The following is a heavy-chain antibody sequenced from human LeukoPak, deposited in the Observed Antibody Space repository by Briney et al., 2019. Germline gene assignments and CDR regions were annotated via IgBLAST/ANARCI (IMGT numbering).Heavy chain of an antibody. V-gene: IGHV4-31*03. Sequence: PSQTLSLTCTVSGGSISSGGYYWSWIRQHPGKGLEWIGYIYYSGSTYYNPSLKSRVTISVDTSKNQFSLKLSSVTAADTAVHYCAREEDYYDSSGYYDYWGQGTLVTVSS. D-gene: IGHD3-22*01. CDR2: IYYSGST. CDR1: GGSISSGGYY. J-gene: IGHJ4*02. CDR3: AREEDYYDSSGYYDY.